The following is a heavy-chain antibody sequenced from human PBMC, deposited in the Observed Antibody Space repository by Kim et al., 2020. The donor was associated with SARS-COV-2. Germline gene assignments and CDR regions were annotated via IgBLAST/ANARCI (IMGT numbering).Heavy chain of an antibody. J-gene: IGHJ6*02. Sequence: SETLSLTCTVSGGSISNYYWGWIRQPPGKGLEWIGHIYSSGSTNYNPSLKSRVTISVDTSKNQFSLKLSSVTTTDTAKYYCARESLIDGLSLMDVWGQGTTVTVSS. CDR2: IYSSGST. V-gene: IGHV4-59*13. CDR3: ARESLIDGLSLMDV. D-gene: IGHD2-8*01. CDR1: GGSISNYY.